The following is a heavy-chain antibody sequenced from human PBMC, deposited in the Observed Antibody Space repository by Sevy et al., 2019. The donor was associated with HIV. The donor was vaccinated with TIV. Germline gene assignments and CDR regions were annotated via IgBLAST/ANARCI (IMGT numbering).Heavy chain of an antibody. Sequence: GGSLRLSCAASGFTVCSNYMSWVRQAPGKGLEWVSVIYSAGSPYYADSVKGRFTISRDNSKNTLYLQMNSLRAEDTAVYYCARGTQDYDILTGYYLYYYYGMDVWGQGTTVTVSS. CDR3: ARGTQDYDILTGYYLYYYYGMDV. CDR1: GFTVCSNY. J-gene: IGHJ6*02. V-gene: IGHV3-53*01. D-gene: IGHD3-9*01. CDR2: IYSAGSP.